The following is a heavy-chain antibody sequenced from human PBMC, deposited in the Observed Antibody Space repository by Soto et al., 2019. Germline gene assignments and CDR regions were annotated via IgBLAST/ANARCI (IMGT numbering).Heavy chain of an antibody. CDR3: AKDGYSGYDLAHDAFDI. CDR1: GFTFSSYA. V-gene: IGHV3-23*01. D-gene: IGHD5-12*01. CDR2: ISGSGGST. J-gene: IGHJ3*02. Sequence: PGGSLRISCAASGFTFSSYAMSWVRQAPGKGLEWVSAISGSGGSTYYADSVKGRFTISRDNSKNTLYLQMNSLRAEDTAVYYCAKDGYSGYDLAHDAFDIWGQGTMVTGSS.